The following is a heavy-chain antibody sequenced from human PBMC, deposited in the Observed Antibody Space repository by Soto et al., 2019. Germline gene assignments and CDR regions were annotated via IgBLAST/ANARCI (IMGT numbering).Heavy chain of an antibody. J-gene: IGHJ6*02. CDR2: ISYDGSNK. CDR3: ARDQGGHGEFGYYYYGMDV. D-gene: IGHD3-10*01. CDR1: GFTFSSYA. V-gene: IGHV3-30-3*01. Sequence: GGSLRLSCAASGFTFSSYAMHWVRQAPGKGLEWVAVISYDGSNKYYADSVKGRFTISRDNSKNTLYLQMNSLRAEDTAVYYCARDQGGHGEFGYYYYGMDVWGQGTTVTVSS.